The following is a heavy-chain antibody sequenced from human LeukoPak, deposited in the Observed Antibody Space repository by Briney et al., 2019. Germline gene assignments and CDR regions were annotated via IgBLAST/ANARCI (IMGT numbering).Heavy chain of an antibody. D-gene: IGHD6-13*01. CDR2: INHSGST. Sequence: PSETLSLTCAVYGGSFSGYYWSWIRQPPGKGLEWIGEINHSGSTNYNPSLKSRVTISVDTSKNQFFLKLSSVTAADTAVYYCARPRYSSSWYYFDYWGQGTLVTVSS. CDR3: ARPRYSSSWYYFDY. V-gene: IGHV4-34*01. J-gene: IGHJ4*02. CDR1: GGSFSGYY.